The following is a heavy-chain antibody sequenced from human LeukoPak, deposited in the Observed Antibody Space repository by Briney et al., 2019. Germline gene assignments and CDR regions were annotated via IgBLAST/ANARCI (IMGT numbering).Heavy chain of an antibody. V-gene: IGHV4-59*12. CDR2: ISYPGST. CDR1: GGSISSYY. J-gene: IGHJ6*04. D-gene: IGHD3-10*01. CDR3: ASETYYYGSGSRYNGV. Sequence: SETLSPTCTVSGGSISSYYWSWIRQPPGKGLDWIGYISYPGSTNYNPSLNSRVTISIDTSKNQFSLKLSSVTAADTAVYYCASETYYYGSGSRYNGVWGKGTTVTVSS.